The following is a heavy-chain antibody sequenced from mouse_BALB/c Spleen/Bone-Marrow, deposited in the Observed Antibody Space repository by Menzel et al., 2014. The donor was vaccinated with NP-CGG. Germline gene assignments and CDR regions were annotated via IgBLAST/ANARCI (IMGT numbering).Heavy chain of an antibody. J-gene: IGHJ2*01. CDR2: IYPGNSDT. CDR1: GYTFSNYW. D-gene: IGHD3-1*01. V-gene: IGHV1-5*01. Sequence: VQLQQSGTVLARPGAAMKMSCKASGYTFSNYWMHWVKQRPGQGLEWIGTIYPGNSDTTYNPKFKGKAKLTAVTSTSTAYMELSSLTNEDSAVYYCTTLARNDFDYWGQGTTLTVSS. CDR3: TTLARNDFDY.